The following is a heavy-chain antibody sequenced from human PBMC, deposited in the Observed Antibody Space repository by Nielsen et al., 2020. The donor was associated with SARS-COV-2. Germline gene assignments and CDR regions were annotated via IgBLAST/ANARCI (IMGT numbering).Heavy chain of an antibody. CDR3: TRRVAGGTMDV. Sequence: GSLKISCAASGFTFSHFAMNWVRQAPGKGLEWVSTIGVSGGGTYYADSLKGRFTISRDNSKNTLYLQMNSLGADDTAIYYCTRRVAGGTMDVWGQGTTVTVSS. CDR1: GFTFSHFA. J-gene: IGHJ6*02. CDR2: IGVSGGGT. V-gene: IGHV3-23*01. D-gene: IGHD6-19*01.